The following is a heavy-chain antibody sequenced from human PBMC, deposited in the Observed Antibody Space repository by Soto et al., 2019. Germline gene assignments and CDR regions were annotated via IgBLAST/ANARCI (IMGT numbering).Heavy chain of an antibody. V-gene: IGHV4-39*07. CDR3: AKLPQYETLTGYLNYFDF. CDR2: IKYSGNT. J-gene: IGHJ4*02. CDR1: GGSISSSSHY. Sequence: PSETLSLTCTVSGGSISSSSHYWVWVRQPPGKGLEWIASIKYSGNTYYNPSLKSRVTISVDTSENQLSLKLSSVTAEDTAVYFCAKLPQYETLTGYLNYFDFWGPGILVTVSS. D-gene: IGHD3-9*01.